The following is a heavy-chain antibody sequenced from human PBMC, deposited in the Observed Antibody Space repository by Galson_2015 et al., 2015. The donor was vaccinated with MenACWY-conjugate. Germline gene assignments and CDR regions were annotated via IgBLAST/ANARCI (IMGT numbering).Heavy chain of an antibody. Sequence: SLRLSCAASGFTFSDYYMSWIRQAPGKGLEWVSYISSSSSYTNYADSVKGRFTISRDNAKNPLYLQMNRLRAEDTAVYYCARSIVVVPAAILGYGMDVWGQGTTVTVSS. CDR1: GFTFSDYY. V-gene: IGHV3-11*06. J-gene: IGHJ6*02. D-gene: IGHD2-2*01. CDR3: ARSIVVVPAAILGYGMDV. CDR2: ISSSSSYT.